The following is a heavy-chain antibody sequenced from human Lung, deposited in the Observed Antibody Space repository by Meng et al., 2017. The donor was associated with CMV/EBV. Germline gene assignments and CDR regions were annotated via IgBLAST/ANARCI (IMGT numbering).Heavy chain of an antibody. CDR1: GFTFDYYG. CDR3: AKDELLSVEANAYCDH. J-gene: IGHJ4*02. V-gene: IGHV3-30*02. Sequence: SCAASGFTFDYYGMHWVLQTPGTGLEWVAFIRHDGSGKNYGDPVKGRFIISRDNSKNTLYLQMNSLRPEETGLYYCAKDELLSVEANAYCDHWVQGTXVTVSS. D-gene: IGHD3-10*01. CDR2: IRHDGSGK.